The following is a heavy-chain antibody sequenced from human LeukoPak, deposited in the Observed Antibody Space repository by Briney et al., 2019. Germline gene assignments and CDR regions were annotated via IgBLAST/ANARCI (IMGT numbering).Heavy chain of an antibody. D-gene: IGHD5-18*01. J-gene: IGHJ6*02. CDR2: IYYSGST. V-gene: IGHV4-59*01. CDR1: GGSISSYY. CDR3: ARDQYSYGYGYYYGMDV. Sequence: PSETLSLTCTVSGGSISSYYWSWIRQPPGKGLEWIGYIYYSGSTNYNPSLKSRVTISVDTSKNQFSLKLSSVTAADTAVYYCARDQYSYGYGYYYGMDVWGQGTTVTVSS.